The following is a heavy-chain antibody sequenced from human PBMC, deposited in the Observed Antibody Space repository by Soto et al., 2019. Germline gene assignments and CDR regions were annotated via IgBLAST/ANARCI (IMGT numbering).Heavy chain of an antibody. J-gene: IGHJ3*02. V-gene: IGHV3-43D*03. D-gene: IGHD1-1*01. CDR1: GFTFDDYA. CDR3: AGTGTTFLWAFDI. Sequence: GGSLRLSCAASGFTFDDYAMHWVRQAPGKGLEWVSLISWDGGSTYYADSVKGRFTISRDNSKNSLYLQMNSLRAEDTSLYDCAGTGTTFLWAFDIWGQGTRVTGSS. CDR2: ISWDGGST.